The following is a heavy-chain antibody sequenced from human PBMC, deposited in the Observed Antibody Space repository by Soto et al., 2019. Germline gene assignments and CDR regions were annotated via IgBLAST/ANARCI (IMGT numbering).Heavy chain of an antibody. CDR1: GGSFSGYY. D-gene: IGHD3-10*01. V-gene: IGHV4-34*01. Sequence: SETLSLTCAVYGGSFSGYYWSWIRQPPGKGLEWIGEINHSGSTNYNPSLKSRVTISVDTSKNQFSLKLSSVTAADTAVYYCARGRSYYGSGSYSRFDPWGQGTLIT. J-gene: IGHJ5*02. CDR2: INHSGST. CDR3: ARGRSYYGSGSYSRFDP.